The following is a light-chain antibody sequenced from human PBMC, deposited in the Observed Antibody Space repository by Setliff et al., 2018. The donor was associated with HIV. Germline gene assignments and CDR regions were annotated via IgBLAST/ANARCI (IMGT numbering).Light chain of an antibody. CDR1: SNDVGSYNR. CDR2: EVN. V-gene: IGLV2-18*02. Sequence: QSALTQPPSVSGSPGQSVTISCTGTSNDVGSYNRVSWYQRPPGTAPKLIIYEVNNRPSGVPDRFSGSKSGNTAYLTVSGLQAEDEADYYCTSYTSSNIYVFGTGTKVTVL. CDR3: TSYTSSNIYV. J-gene: IGLJ1*01.